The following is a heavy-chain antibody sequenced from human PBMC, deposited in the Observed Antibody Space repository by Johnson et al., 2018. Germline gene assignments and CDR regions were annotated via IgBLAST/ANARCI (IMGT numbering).Heavy chain of an antibody. V-gene: IGHV3-30*04. CDR2: ISYDGSNK. CDR3: AKGSGLLYYYYMDV. CDR1: GFTFSSYA. J-gene: IGHJ6*03. D-gene: IGHD3-10*01. Sequence: QVQLVESGGGVVQPGRSLRLSCAASGFTFSSYAMHWVRQAPGKGLEWVAVISYDGSNKYYADSVKGRFTISRDNSKNTLYLQMNSLRAEDTAVFYCAKGSGLLYYYYMDVWGKGTTVTVSS.